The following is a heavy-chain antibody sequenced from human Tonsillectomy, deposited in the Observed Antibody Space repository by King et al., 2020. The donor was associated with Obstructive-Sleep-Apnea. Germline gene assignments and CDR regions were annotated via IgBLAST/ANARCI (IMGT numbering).Heavy chain of an antibody. CDR2: ISAYNGNT. CDR1: GYTFTSYG. V-gene: IGHV1-18*04. Sequence: QLVQSGAEVKKPGASVKVSCKASGYTFTSYGISWVRQAPGQGLEWMGWISAYNGNTNYAQKLQGRVTMTTDTSTSTAYMELRSLRSDDTAVYYCAYCGGDCYSNKYYYYGMDVGGQGTTVTVSS. D-gene: IGHD2-21*02. CDR3: AYCGGDCYSNKYYYYGMDV. J-gene: IGHJ6*02.